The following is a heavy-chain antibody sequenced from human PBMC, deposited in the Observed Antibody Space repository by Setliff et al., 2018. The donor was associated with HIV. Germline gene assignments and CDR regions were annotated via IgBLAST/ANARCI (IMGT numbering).Heavy chain of an antibody. J-gene: IGHJ4*02. CDR1: GVSINRTDHY. Sequence: PSETLSLTCSVSGVSINRTDHYWGWIRQSPGKRLEWIGSIYYSGSTHYNPILRSRVTMSVDTSKNQFSLKLSSVTAADTAVFYCARVPFTTGFDYWGQGILVTVSS. CDR3: ARVPFTTGFDY. V-gene: IGHV4-39*07. CDR2: IYYSGST. D-gene: IGHD3-3*01.